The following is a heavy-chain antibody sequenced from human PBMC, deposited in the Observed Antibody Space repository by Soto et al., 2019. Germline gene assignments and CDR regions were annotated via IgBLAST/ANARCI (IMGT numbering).Heavy chain of an antibody. CDR2: IYYSGST. J-gene: IGHJ4*02. D-gene: IGHD3-22*01. Sequence: QVQLQESGPGLVKPSQTLSLTCTVSGGSISSGGYYWSWIRQHPGKGLEWIGYIYYSGSTYYNPSLKRRVTISVDTAKNQFSLKLSSVTAADTAVYFCAREGDSRGFSDYWGQGTLVTVSS. CDR3: AREGDSRGFSDY. V-gene: IGHV4-31*03. CDR1: GGSISSGGYY.